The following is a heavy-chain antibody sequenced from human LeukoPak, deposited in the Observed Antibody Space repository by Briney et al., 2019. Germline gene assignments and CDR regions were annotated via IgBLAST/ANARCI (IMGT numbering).Heavy chain of an antibody. CDR2: IKQDGSEK. J-gene: IGHJ4*02. CDR1: GFTFSSNW. CDR3: ARGTIAAAGYYYFDY. D-gene: IGHD6-13*01. V-gene: IGHV3-7*04. Sequence: GGSLRLSCAASGFTFSSNWMSWVRQAPGKGLEWVANIKQDGSEKYYVDSVKGRFTISRDNAKNSLYLQMNSLRAEDTAVYYCARGTIAAAGYYYFDYWGQGTQVTVSS.